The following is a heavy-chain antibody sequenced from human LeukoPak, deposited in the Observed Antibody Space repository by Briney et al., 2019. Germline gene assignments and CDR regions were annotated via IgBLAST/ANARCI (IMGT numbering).Heavy chain of an antibody. CDR1: GGSISSYY. Sequence: SETLSLTSTVPGGSISSYYWSWIRQPPGKGLEWIGYIYYSGSTSYNPSLKSRVTISVDTSKNQFSLKLSSVTAADTAVYYCARFRLGSDYYHMDVWGKGTTVTVSS. V-gene: IGHV4-59*01. CDR3: ARFRLGSDYYHMDV. J-gene: IGHJ6*03. CDR2: IYYSGST. D-gene: IGHD7-27*01.